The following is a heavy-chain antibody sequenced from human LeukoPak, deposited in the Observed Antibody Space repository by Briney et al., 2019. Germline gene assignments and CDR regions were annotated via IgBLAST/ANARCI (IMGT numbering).Heavy chain of an antibody. V-gene: IGHV3-74*01. CDR3: ARVISDLLDFDFDY. CDR2: IRSDGRST. J-gene: IGHJ4*02. CDR1: KFSLSSYW. D-gene: IGHD3-16*01. Sequence: GSLTLSCTASKFSLSSYWMHWVRQAPGKGLEWVSRIRSDGRSTSYADSVKGRFTISRDNAKSMLYLQMNTVRAEDSALYYCARVISDLLDFDFDYWGQGTLATVSS.